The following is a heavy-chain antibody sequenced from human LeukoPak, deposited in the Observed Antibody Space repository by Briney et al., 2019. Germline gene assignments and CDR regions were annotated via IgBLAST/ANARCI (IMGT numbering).Heavy chain of an antibody. CDR1: GFIFSGYA. D-gene: IGHD6-19*01. J-gene: IGHJ4*02. CDR3: VKSLASGRYQFED. Sequence: GGSLRLSCSASGFIFSGYAMHWVRQAPGKGLKFVSSITSDGGRTHYADSVKGRFTISRDNSMNTVHLQMSSLRAEDTALYYCVKSLASGRYQFEDWGQGTLVTVSS. CDR2: ITSDGGRT. V-gene: IGHV3-64D*09.